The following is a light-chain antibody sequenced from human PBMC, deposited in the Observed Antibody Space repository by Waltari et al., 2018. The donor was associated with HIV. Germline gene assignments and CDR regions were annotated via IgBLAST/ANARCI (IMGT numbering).Light chain of an antibody. J-gene: IGLJ2*01. V-gene: IGLV2-11*01. CDR1: SSDVGNYNY. CDR3: CSYAGSYTLGV. CDR2: DVI. Sequence: QSALTQPRSVSGSPGQSVTISCTGTSSDVGNYNYVSWYQQHPGKAPKFMIYDVIKRPSGVPDRFSGSKSGNTASLTISGLQAEDEADCYCCSYAGSYTLGVFGGGTKVTVL.